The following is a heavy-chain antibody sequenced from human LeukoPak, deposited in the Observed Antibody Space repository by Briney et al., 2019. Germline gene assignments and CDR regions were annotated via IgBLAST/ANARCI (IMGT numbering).Heavy chain of an antibody. CDR1: GYTFTGYY. CDR2: VNPNSGGT. Sequence: ASVKVSCKASGYTFTGYYMHWVRQAPGQGLEWMGWVNPNSGGTNYAQKFQGRVTMTRDTSISTAYMELSRLRPDDTAVYYCARDGGYGSGSYYTPHWFDPWGQGTLVTVSS. J-gene: IGHJ5*02. D-gene: IGHD3-10*01. V-gene: IGHV1-2*02. CDR3: ARDGGYGSGSYYTPHWFDP.